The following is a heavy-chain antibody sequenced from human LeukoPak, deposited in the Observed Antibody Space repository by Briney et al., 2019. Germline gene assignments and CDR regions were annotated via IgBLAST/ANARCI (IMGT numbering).Heavy chain of an antibody. D-gene: IGHD5-12*01. Sequence: GGSLRLSCEVSGVTLSPFLMHWVRQSPGKGPVWVSRISPDGSVTDYADSVKGRFSVSRDNARNTLYLQISSLSVEDTAVYFCVRDMWATFDYCGQGALVIVSS. CDR1: GVTLSPFL. CDR2: ISPDGSVT. V-gene: IGHV3-74*01. CDR3: VRDMWATFDY. J-gene: IGHJ4*02.